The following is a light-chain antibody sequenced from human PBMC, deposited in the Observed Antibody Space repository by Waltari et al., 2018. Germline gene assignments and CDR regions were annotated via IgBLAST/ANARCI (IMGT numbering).Light chain of an antibody. Sequence: QSALTQTATVSGSPGQSITISCTGTSSDVGTYKLVSWYQKHPGKAPKLIIYDVNKRPSGVSNRFSGSKASNTASLTFAGLQAADEADYYCCSYAGGAISMFGGGTKVTVL. CDR3: CSYAGGAISM. J-gene: IGLJ3*02. V-gene: IGLV2-23*02. CDR2: DVN. CDR1: SSDVGTYKL.